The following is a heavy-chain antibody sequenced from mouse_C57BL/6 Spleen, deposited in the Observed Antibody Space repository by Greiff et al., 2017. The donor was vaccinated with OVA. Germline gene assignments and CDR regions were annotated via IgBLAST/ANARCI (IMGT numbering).Heavy chain of an antibody. CDR2: ICPGDGDT. CDR1: GYAFSSSW. V-gene: IGHV1-82*01. J-gene: IGHJ4*01. D-gene: IGHD2-1*01. Sequence: VQLQQSGPELVKPGASVKISCKASGYAFSSSWMNWVKQRPGKGLEWIGRICPGDGDTNYNGKFKGKATLTADKSSSTAYMQLSSLTSEDSAVYFCARGGVYYRPLYAMDYWGQGTSVTVSS. CDR3: ARGGVYYRPLYAMDY.